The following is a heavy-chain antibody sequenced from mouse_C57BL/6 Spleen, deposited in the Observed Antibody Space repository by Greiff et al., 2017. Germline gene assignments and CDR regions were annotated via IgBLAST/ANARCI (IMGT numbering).Heavy chain of an antibody. J-gene: IGHJ2*01. Sequence: QVQLQQPGAELVRPGSSVKLSCKASGYTFTSYWMHWVKQRPIQGLEWIGNIDPSDSETHYNQKFKDKATLTVDKSSSTAYMQLSSLTSEDSAVYYCARGWLRTYYFDYWGQGTTLTVSS. V-gene: IGHV1-52*01. CDR3: ARGWLRTYYFDY. CDR1: GYTFTSYW. CDR2: IDPSDSET. D-gene: IGHD2-2*01.